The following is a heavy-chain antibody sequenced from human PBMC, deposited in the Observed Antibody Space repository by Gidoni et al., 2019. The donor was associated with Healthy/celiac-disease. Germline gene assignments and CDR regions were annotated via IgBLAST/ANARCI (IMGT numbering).Heavy chain of an antibody. CDR2: ISGSGGST. CDR1: GFTVSSDA. CDR3: AKDRGSRGSFDY. Sequence: EVQLLASGGGLVQPGGSLRLSCAASGFTVSSDAMSWVRQAPGKGLEWVSAISGSGGSTYYADSVKGRFTISRDNSKNTLYLQMNSLRAEDTAVYYCAKDRGSRGSFDYWGQGTLVTVSS. D-gene: IGHD3-16*01. J-gene: IGHJ4*02. V-gene: IGHV3-23*01.